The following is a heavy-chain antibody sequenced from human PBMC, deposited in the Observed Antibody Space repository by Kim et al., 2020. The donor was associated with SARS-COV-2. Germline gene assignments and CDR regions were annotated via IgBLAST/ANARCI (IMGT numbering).Heavy chain of an antibody. CDR1: GGSISSGGYY. CDR3: ARVIRFLEWLLSESKPGWFDP. V-gene: IGHV4-31*03. CDR2: IYYSGST. Sequence: SETLSLTCTVSGGSISSGGYYWSWIRQHPGKGLEWIGYIYYSGSTYYNPSLKSRVTISVDTSKNQFSLKLSSVTAADTAVYYCARVIRFLEWLLSESKPGWFDPWGQGTLVTVSS. D-gene: IGHD3-3*01. J-gene: IGHJ5*02.